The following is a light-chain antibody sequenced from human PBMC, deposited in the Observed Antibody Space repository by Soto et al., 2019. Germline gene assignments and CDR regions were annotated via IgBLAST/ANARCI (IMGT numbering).Light chain of an antibody. Sequence: EILLTQSPVILSLSPGERATLSCRASQSVNNYLAWYQQKPGQAPRLLIYDASKRATGIPARFSGSGSGTEFTLAISSLEPEDFVLYYCQQRSSWGMYTCGPGTRLEIK. CDR2: DAS. J-gene: IGKJ2*01. V-gene: IGKV3-11*01. CDR3: QQRSSWGMYT. CDR1: QSVNNY.